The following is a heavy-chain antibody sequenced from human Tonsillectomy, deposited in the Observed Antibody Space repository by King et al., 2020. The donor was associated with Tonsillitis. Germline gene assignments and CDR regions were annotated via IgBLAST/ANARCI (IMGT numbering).Heavy chain of an antibody. CDR1: GGSFSGYS. CDR2: INHGGST. Sequence: VQLQQWGAGLLKPSETLSLTCAVSGGSFSGYSLSWIRQPPGKGLEWIGEINHGGSTNYNPSLQSRVTISVDTSKNQFSLKLRSVTAADTAVYYCARGQFGSSAFDYWGQGTLVTVSS. CDR3: ARGQFGSSAFDY. V-gene: IGHV4-34*01. J-gene: IGHJ4*02. D-gene: IGHD6-6*01.